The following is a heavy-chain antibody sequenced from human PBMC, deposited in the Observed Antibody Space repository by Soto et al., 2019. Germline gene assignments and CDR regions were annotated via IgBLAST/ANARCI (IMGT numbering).Heavy chain of an antibody. CDR1: GFTFDDYA. J-gene: IGHJ6*02. V-gene: IGHV3-9*01. CDR3: AKALPLADYAYYAIGA. CDR2: ISWNSGSI. Sequence: GGSLRLSCAASGFTFDDYAMHWVRQAPGKGLEWVSGISWNSGSIGYADSVKGRFTISRDNAKNSLYLQMNSLRAEDAALYDCAKALPLADYAYYAIGACGHGTTVTLSS.